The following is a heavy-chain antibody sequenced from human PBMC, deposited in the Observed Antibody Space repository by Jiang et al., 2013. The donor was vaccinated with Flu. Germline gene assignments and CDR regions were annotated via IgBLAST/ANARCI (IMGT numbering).Heavy chain of an antibody. D-gene: IGHD1-26*01. CDR1: GFTFDDYA. CDR3: AKDMGDWELPQRWGDGMDV. CDR2: ISWNSGSI. J-gene: IGHJ6*02. Sequence: LVQPGRSLRLSCAASGFTFDDYAMHWVRQAPGKGLEWVSGISWNSGSIGYADSVKGRFTISRDNAKNSLYLQMNSLRAEDTALYYCAKDMGDWELPQRWGDGMDVWGQGTTVTVSS. V-gene: IGHV3-9*01.